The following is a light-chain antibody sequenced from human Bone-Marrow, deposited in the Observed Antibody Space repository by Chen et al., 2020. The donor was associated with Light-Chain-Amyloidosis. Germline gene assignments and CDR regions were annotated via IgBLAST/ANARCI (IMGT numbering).Light chain of an antibody. J-gene: IGLJ3*02. V-gene: IGLV3-21*02. CDR3: QVWDRGSDRPV. CDR1: NIGSTS. CDR2: DDS. Sequence: SYVLTQPSSVSVAPGQTATIACGGNNIGSTSVHWYQQTPGQAPLLVVYDDSDRPSGIPGRLSGSNSGNAATLTSGRVEAGDEADYYCQVWDRGSDRPVFGGGTKLTVL.